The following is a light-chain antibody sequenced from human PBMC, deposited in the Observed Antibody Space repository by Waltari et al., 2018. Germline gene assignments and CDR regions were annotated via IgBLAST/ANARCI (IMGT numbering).Light chain of an antibody. Sequence: QSALTQPAYVSGSPGQSITISCPGTSSDVGGDKYVSWYQQHPGKAPKLMIYDVSERPSGVSNRFSGSKSANTASLTIAGLQAEDEADYYCCSYAGSGTYVFGTGTKVTVL. J-gene: IGLJ1*01. CDR1: SSDVGGDKY. CDR2: DVS. V-gene: IGLV2-23*02. CDR3: CSYAGSGTYV.